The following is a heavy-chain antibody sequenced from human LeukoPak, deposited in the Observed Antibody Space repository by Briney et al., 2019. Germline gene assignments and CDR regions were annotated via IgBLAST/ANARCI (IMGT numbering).Heavy chain of an antibody. CDR2: IYTSGST. CDR3: AREIQLWTYYFDY. J-gene: IGHJ4*02. D-gene: IGHD5-18*01. V-gene: IGHV4-61*02. CDR1: GGSISSGSYY. Sequence: PSQTLSLTCTVSGGSISSGSYYWSWIRQPAGTGLEWIGRIYTSGSTNYNPSLKSRVTISVDTSKHQFSLKLSSVTAADTAVYYCAREIQLWTYYFDYWGQGTLVTVSS.